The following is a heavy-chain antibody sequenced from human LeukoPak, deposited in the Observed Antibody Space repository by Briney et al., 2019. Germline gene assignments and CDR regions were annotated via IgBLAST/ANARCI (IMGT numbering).Heavy chain of an antibody. J-gene: IGHJ4*02. V-gene: IGHV1-8*02. CDR1: GYTFTGYY. CDR2: MNPNSGNT. Sequence: AASVKVSCKASGYTFTGYYMHWVRQATGQGLEWMGWMNPNSGNTGYAQKFQGRVTMTRNTSISTAYMEPSSLRSEDTAVCYCAILYYDYVWGSYRPFDYWGQGTLVTVSS. D-gene: IGHD3-16*02. CDR3: AILYYDYVWGSYRPFDY.